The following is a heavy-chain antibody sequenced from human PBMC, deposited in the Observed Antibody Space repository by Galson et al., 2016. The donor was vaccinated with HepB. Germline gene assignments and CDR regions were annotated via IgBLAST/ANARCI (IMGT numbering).Heavy chain of an antibody. Sequence: SLRLSCAASGFRFSGYAMTWVRQAPGKGLEWVSGISGSGEHIYYADNVKGRFTISRDNSKTTLYVQMTSLRVEDTAVYYWAKGSIWVSAALYGMDVWGQGTTVTVTS. V-gene: IGHV3-23*01. CDR3: AKGSIWVSAALYGMDV. D-gene: IGHD2-21*01. J-gene: IGHJ6*02. CDR1: GFRFSGYA. CDR2: ISGSGEHI.